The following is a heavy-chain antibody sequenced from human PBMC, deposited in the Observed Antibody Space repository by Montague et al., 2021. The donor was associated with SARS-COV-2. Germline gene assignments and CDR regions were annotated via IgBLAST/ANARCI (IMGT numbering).Heavy chain of an antibody. D-gene: IGHD4-17*01. Sequence: SETLSLTCTVSGGSISGYYWSWIRQSPGKGLEWVGYIYDSGSTNXXPSLKSRVTISVDTSKNQFSLKLSSVTAADTAVYYCARENTVTTFGGPYYFDSWGQGTLVTVSA. J-gene: IGHJ4*02. V-gene: IGHV4-59*01. CDR3: ARENTVTTFGGPYYFDS. CDR2: IYDSGST. CDR1: GGSISGYY.